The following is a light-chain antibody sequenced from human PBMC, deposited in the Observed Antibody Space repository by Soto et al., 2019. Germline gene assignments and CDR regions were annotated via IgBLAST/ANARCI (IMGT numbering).Light chain of an antibody. CDR1: QSLSSY. J-gene: IGKJ1*01. CDR3: QQYHSWPPT. V-gene: IGKV3-15*01. Sequence: EFVLTHSPGTLSLSPEERATLSCRASQSLSSYLAWYQQKPGQAPRLLIYGASTRDTVIPAGFSGSGSGTEFTLTISRLQSEDFVVYYCQQYHSWPPTFGQGTKVDI. CDR2: GAS.